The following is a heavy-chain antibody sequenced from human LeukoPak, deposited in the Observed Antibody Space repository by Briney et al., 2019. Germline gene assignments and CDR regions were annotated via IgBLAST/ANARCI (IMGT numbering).Heavy chain of an antibody. CDR1: GFTFGTYS. D-gene: IGHD3-10*01. Sequence: GGSLRLSCAASGFTFGTYSMNWVRQAPGKGLEWVSSISSSSSYIYYADSVKGRFTISRDNAKNSLFLQMSSLRAEDAAVYYCARDAMVRGVLIDYWGQGTLVTVSS. CDR2: ISSSSSYI. V-gene: IGHV3-21*01. J-gene: IGHJ4*02. CDR3: ARDAMVRGVLIDY.